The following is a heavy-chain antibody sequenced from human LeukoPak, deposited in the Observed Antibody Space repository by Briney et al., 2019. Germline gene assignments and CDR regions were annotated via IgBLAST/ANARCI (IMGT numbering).Heavy chain of an antibody. J-gene: IGHJ4*02. Sequence: SETLSLTCTVSGGSISSYYWSWIRQPAGKGLEWIGRIYTSGSTNYNPSLKSRVTMSVDTSKNQFSLKLSSVTAADTAVYYCARTPRHRHKQYYFDYWGQGTLVTVSS. CDR3: ARTPRHRHKQYYFDY. V-gene: IGHV4-4*07. CDR2: IYTSGST. CDR1: GGSISSYY.